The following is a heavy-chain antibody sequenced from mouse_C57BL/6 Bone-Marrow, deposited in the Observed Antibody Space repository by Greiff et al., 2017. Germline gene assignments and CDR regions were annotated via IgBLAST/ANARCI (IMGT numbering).Heavy chain of an antibody. D-gene: IGHD1-1*01. J-gene: IGHJ2*01. V-gene: IGHV1-15*01. CDR3: TNYYGSRGY. CDR1: GYTFTDYE. Sequence: VQLQQSGAELVRPGASVTLSCKASGYTFTDYEMHWVKQTPVHGLEWIGAIDPETGGTAYNQKFKGKAILTADKSSSTADMELRSLTSEDSAVYYCTNYYGSRGYWGQGTTLTVSS. CDR2: IDPETGGT.